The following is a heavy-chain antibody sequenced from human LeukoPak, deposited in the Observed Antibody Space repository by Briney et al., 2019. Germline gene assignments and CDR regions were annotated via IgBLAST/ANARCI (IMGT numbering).Heavy chain of an antibody. D-gene: IGHD4-17*01. CDR1: GGSISSSSYY. Sequence: SETLSLTCTVSGGSISSSSYYWGWIRQPPGKGLEWIGYIYYSGSTYYNPSLKSRVTISVDTSKNQFSLKLSSVTAADTAVYYCARGRTTVTIPFDYWGQGTLVTVSS. V-gene: IGHV4-30-4*08. J-gene: IGHJ4*02. CDR2: IYYSGST. CDR3: ARGRTTVTIPFDY.